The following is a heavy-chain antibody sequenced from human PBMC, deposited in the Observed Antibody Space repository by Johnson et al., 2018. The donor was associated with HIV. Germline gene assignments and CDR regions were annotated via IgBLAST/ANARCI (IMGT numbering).Heavy chain of an antibody. V-gene: IGHV3-30*04. Sequence: QVQLLESGGGVVQPGRFLRLSCAASGFTFSSYAMHWVRQAPGKGLEWVAVISYDGSNKYYADSVKGRFTISRDNAKNSLYLQMNSLRAEDTAVYYCARDPCGGDCADAFDIWGQGTMVTVSS. CDR3: ARDPCGGDCADAFDI. CDR1: GFTFSSYA. CDR2: ISYDGSNK. D-gene: IGHD2-21*02. J-gene: IGHJ3*02.